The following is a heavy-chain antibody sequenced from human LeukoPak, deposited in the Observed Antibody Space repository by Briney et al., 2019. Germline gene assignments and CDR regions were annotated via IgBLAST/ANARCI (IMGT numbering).Heavy chain of an antibody. CDR3: ARRGDGGRSFDY. V-gene: IGHV3-21*04. Sequence: GSLRLSCAASGFTFSSYNMNWVRQAPGKGLEWVSSISTSSSYIYYADSVKGRFTISRDNSKNTLYLQVNSLRAEDTAVYYCARRGDGGRSFDYWGQGTLVTVSS. CDR1: GFTFSSYN. J-gene: IGHJ4*02. CDR2: ISTSSSYI. D-gene: IGHD4-23*01.